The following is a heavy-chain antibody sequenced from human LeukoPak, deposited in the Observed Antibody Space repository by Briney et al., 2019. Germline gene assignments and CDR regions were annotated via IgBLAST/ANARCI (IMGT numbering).Heavy chain of an antibody. J-gene: IGHJ4*02. CDR1: GGSFSVYY. Sequence: PSETLSLTCAVYGGSFSVYYWGWIRQPPGKGLEWIGEINHSGSTNYNPSLKSRVTISVDTSKNQFSLKLSSVTAADTAVYYCARGGIFGVVFRFDYWGQGTLVTVSS. CDR3: ARGGIFGVVFRFDY. V-gene: IGHV4-34*01. D-gene: IGHD3-3*01. CDR2: INHSGST.